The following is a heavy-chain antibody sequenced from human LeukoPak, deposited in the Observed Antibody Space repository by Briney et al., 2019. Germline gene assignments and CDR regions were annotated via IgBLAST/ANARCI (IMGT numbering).Heavy chain of an antibody. CDR2: IYPGDSDT. CDR1: GYDFTTYW. J-gene: IGHJ4*02. CDR3: ARHVRSLPFHY. V-gene: IGHV5-51*01. Sequence: GESLKISCKGSGYDFTTYWIGWVRQMPGKGLEWMGIIYPGDSDTRYSTSFQGQVTTSADKSISTAYLQWSSLKASDTAIYYCARHVRSLPFHYWGQGTLVTVSS.